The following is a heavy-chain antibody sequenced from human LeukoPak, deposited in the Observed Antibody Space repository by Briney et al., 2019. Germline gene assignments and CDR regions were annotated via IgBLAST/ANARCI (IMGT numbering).Heavy chain of an antibody. V-gene: IGHV4-4*07. Sequence: PSETLSLTCTVSGASINSHYWCWIRQPAGQGLEWIWRIYISGSTNYNSSLQRRVTMSVDTSKNKFSLKLTSVTAADTAVYYCARALNPLPGTYYFDYWGQGTLVTVSS. D-gene: IGHD2-15*01. J-gene: IGHJ4*02. CDR1: GASINSHY. CDR3: ARALNPLPGTYYFDY. CDR2: IYISGST.